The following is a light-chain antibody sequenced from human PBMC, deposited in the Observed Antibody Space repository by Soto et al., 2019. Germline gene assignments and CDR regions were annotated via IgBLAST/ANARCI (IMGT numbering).Light chain of an antibody. Sequence: DIQMTQSPSTLSVSPGDRATLSCRASQIISSYLAWYQQKPGRAPSLLIYAAPTWQRGVPSGFGGSGSGKDLTPPITSLKPEDFPTYFGHRVNSYRVTFGEGHKG. CDR1: QIISSY. CDR2: AAP. J-gene: IGKJ4*01. CDR3: HRVNSYRVT. V-gene: IGKV1-9*01.